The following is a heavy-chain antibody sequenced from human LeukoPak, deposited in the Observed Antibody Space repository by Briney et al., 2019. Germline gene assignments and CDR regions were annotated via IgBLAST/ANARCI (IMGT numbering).Heavy chain of an antibody. CDR1: GFTFSSYG. CDR3: ARDRVLAAIAWFDP. Sequence: GGSLRLSCAASGFTFSSYGMHWVRQAPGKGLEWVAVIWYDGSNKYYADSVKGRFTISRDNSKNTLYLQMNSLRAEDTAVYYCARDRVLAAIAWFDPWGQGTLVTVSS. CDR2: IWYDGSNK. V-gene: IGHV3-33*01. J-gene: IGHJ5*02. D-gene: IGHD2-2*01.